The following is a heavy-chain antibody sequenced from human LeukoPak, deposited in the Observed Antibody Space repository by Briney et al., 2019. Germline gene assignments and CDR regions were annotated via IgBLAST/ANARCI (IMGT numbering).Heavy chain of an antibody. J-gene: IGHJ4*02. D-gene: IGHD2-2*02. CDR1: GYTFTNYA. V-gene: IGHV1-2*02. CDR3: ARAGGRYCSSTSCYTNFDY. CDR2: INPNSGGT. Sequence: ASVKVSCKASGYTFTNYAMNWVRQAPGQGLEWMGWINPNSGGTNYAQKFQGRVTMTRDTSISTAYMELSRLRSDDTAVYYCARAGGRYCSSTSCYTNFDYWGQGTLVTVSS.